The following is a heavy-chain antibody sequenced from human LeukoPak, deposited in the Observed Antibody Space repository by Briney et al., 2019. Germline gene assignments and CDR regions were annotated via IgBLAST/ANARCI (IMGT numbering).Heavy chain of an antibody. CDR3: ARSSSGQYPAP. CDR1: GYTFTSYY. Sequence: ASVKVSCKASGYTFTSYYMHWVRQAPGQGLEWMGIINPSGGSTSYAQKFQGRVTMTRDTSTSTVYLELSSLRSEDTAVYYCARSSSGQYPAPWGQGTLVTVSS. J-gene: IGHJ5*02. V-gene: IGHV1-46*01. D-gene: IGHD2-2*01. CDR2: INPSGGST.